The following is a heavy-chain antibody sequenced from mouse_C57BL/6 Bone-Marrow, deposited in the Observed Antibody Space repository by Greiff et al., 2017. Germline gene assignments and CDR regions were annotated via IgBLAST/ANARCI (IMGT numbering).Heavy chain of an antibody. CDR2: ISSGGSYT. D-gene: IGHD2-4*01. V-gene: IGHV5-6*02. CDR3: ARHEDYDYGFAY. Sequence: DVKLVESGGDLVKPGGSLKLSCAASGFTFSSYGMSWVRQTPDKRLEWVATISSGGSYTYYPDSVKGRFTISRDNAKNTLYLQMSSLKSEDTAMYYCARHEDYDYGFAYWGQGTLVTVSA. J-gene: IGHJ3*01. CDR1: GFTFSSYG.